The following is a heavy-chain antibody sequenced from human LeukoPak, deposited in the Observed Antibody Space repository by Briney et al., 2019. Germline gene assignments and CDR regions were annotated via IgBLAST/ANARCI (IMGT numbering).Heavy chain of an antibody. J-gene: IGHJ6*03. D-gene: IGHD4/OR15-4a*01. Sequence: GGSLRLSCAASGFTFSSYPMTWLRQAPGKGLEWVSSLSGDGRSTYYADSVKGRFTISRDNSKNTLYLHMNSLRAEDTAVYFCAKNRGANYYNYYMDVWGKGTTVTVSS. V-gene: IGHV3-23*01. CDR3: AKNRGANYYNYYMDV. CDR2: LSGDGRST. CDR1: GFTFSSYP.